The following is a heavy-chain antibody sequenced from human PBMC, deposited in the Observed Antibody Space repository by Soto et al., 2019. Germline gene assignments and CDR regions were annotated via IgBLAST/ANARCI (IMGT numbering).Heavy chain of an antibody. J-gene: IGHJ6*03. CDR1: GFTFSSYR. Sequence: GGSLRLSCAASGFTFSSYRMNWVRQAPGKGLEWVSYISSSSTIYYADSVKGRFTISRDNAKNSLYLQMNSLRAEDTAVYYCASDFFYYSMDVWGRGTTVTVSS. CDR2: ISSSSTI. V-gene: IGHV3-48*01. CDR3: ASDFFYYSMDV.